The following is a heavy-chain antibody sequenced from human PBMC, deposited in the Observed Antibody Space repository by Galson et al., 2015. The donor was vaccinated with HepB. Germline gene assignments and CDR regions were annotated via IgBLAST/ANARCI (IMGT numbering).Heavy chain of an antibody. J-gene: IGHJ3*02. Sequence: LRLSCAASGFTFSSYAMSWVRQAPGKGLEWVSAISGSGGSTYYADSVKGRFTISRDNSKNTLYLQMNSLRAEDTAVYYCAKLSSIVVVPAAPENDAFDIWGQGTMVTVSS. CDR1: GFTFSSYA. D-gene: IGHD2-2*01. V-gene: IGHV3-23*01. CDR2: ISGSGGST. CDR3: AKLSSIVVVPAAPENDAFDI.